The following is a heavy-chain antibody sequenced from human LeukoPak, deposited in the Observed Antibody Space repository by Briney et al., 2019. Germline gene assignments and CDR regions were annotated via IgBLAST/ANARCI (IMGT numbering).Heavy chain of an antibody. V-gene: IGHV1-18*01. CDR3: ARENYDFWSGYPGQDTSNFDY. J-gene: IGHJ4*02. Sequence: ASVKVSCKASGYTFTSYGISWVRQAPGQGLEWMGWISAYNGNTNYAQKLQGRVTMTTDTSTSTAYMELRSLRSDDTAVYYCARENYDFWSGYPGQDTSNFDYWAREPWSPSPQ. CDR1: GYTFTSYG. CDR2: ISAYNGNT. D-gene: IGHD3-3*01.